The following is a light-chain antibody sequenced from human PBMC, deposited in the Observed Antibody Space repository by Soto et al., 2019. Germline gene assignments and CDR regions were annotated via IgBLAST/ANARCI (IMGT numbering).Light chain of an antibody. CDR1: QSVSSK. CDR3: HQYNNWPPLT. Sequence: EVVMTQSPATLSVSPGERATLSCRASQSVSSKLAWYQQKPGQAPRLLIYGASTRATGIPARFSGSGSGTEFTLTISSLQSEDFAVYFCHQYNNWPPLTFGGGTKVDIK. CDR2: GAS. J-gene: IGKJ4*01. V-gene: IGKV3D-15*01.